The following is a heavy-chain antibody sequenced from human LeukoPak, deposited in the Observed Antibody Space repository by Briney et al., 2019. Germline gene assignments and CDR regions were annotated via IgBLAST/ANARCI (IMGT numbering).Heavy chain of an antibody. J-gene: IGHJ4*02. CDR2: ISYDGTTK. V-gene: IGHV3-30*04. CDR3: ARGKPGMAAAGTLSPLDY. Sequence: PGGSLRLSCAASGFTFSTYSIHWVRQAPGNGLEWVAVISYDGTTKYYAHSVKGRFTISRDNSKNTLYLQMSSLETEDTAVYYCARGKPGMAAAGTLSPLDYWGQGALVTVSS. CDR1: GFTFSTYS. D-gene: IGHD6-13*01.